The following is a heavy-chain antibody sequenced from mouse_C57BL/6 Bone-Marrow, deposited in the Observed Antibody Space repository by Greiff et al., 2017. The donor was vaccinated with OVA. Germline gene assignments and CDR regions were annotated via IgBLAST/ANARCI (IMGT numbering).Heavy chain of an antibody. CDR2: ISNGCGST. V-gene: IGHV5-12*01. Sequence: DVMLVESGGGLVQPGGSLKLSCAASGFTFSDYYMYWVRQTPEKRLEWVAYISNGCGSTYYPDTVKGRFTISRDNAKNTLYLQMSRLKSEDTAMYYCARHGILLPLYWYFDVWGTGTTVTVSS. CDR1: GFTFSDYY. CDR3: ARHGILLPLYWYFDV. J-gene: IGHJ1*03. D-gene: IGHD2-1*01.